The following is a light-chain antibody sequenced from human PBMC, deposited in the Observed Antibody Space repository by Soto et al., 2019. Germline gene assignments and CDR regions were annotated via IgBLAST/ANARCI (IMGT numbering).Light chain of an antibody. CDR2: EVS. CDR1: SSDVGSYNY. V-gene: IGLV2-14*01. Sequence: QSVLTQPASVSGSPRQSITISCTGTSSDVGSYNYVSWYQQHPGKAPKLMIYEVSNRPSGVSNRFSGSNSGNTASLTISGLQAEDEADYYCNSYTSSSTLVFGTGTKVTVL. CDR3: NSYTSSSTLV. J-gene: IGLJ1*01.